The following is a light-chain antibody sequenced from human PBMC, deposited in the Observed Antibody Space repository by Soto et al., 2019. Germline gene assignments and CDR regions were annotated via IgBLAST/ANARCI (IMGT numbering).Light chain of an antibody. CDR2: WAS. V-gene: IGKV4-1*01. CDR1: QSVLYSSNNKNY. J-gene: IGKJ3*01. CDR3: QQYYSTPKGPFT. Sequence: DIVMTQSPDSLAVSLGERATINCKSSQSVLYSSNNKNYLAWYQQKPGQPPKLLIYWASTRESGVPDRFSGSGSGTDFTLTISSLQAEDVAVYYCQQYYSTPKGPFTFGPGTKVDIK.